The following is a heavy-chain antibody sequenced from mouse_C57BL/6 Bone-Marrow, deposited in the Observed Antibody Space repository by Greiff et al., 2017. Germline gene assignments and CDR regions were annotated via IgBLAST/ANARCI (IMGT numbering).Heavy chain of an antibody. CDR3: ARSLITTVVATDY. CDR1: GYTITGYW. CDR2: ILPGSGST. J-gene: IGHJ2*01. Sequence: VQLQQSGAELMKPGASVKLSCKATGYTITGYWIEWVKQRPGHGLEWIGEILPGSGSTNYNEKIKGKATFTADTSSNTSYIPLSSLTTEDSAIYSCARSLITTVVATDYWGQGTTLTVSS. V-gene: IGHV1-9*01. D-gene: IGHD1-1*01.